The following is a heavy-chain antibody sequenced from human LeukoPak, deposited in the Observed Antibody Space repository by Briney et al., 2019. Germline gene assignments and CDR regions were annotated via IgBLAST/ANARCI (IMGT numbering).Heavy chain of an antibody. CDR2: IYTSGST. V-gene: IGHV4-61*02. J-gene: IGHJ3*02. CDR3: ARRMGIEYAFDI. Sequence: SQTLSLTCTVSGGSISSGSYYWSWIRQPAGKGLEWIGRIYTSGSTNYNPSLKSRVTISVDTSKNQFSLKLSSVTAADTAVYYCARRMGIEYAFDIWGQGTMVTVSS. CDR1: GGSISSGSYY. D-gene: IGHD2-2*03.